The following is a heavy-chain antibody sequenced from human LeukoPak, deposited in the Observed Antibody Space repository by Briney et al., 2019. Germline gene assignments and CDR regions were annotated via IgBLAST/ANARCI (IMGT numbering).Heavy chain of an antibody. CDR2: ISSSGSTI. J-gene: IGHJ6*03. CDR3: TTDLLYCSSTSCYTRGYYYYYMDV. D-gene: IGHD2-2*02. V-gene: IGHV3-11*01. CDR1: GFTFSDYY. Sequence: GGSLRLSCAASGFTFSDYYMSWIRQAPGKGLEWVSYISSSGSTIYYADSVKGRFTISRDNAKNSLYLQMNSLKTEDTAVYYCTTDLLYCSSTSCYTRGYYYYYMDVWGKGTTVTVSS.